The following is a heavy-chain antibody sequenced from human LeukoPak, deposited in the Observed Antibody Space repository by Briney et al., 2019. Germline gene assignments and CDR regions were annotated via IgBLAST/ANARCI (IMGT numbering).Heavy chain of an antibody. CDR1: GYTFTGYY. J-gene: IGHJ6*03. CDR2: INPNSGGT. CDR3: ARDGDYCSGGSCYLYYYYYMDV. Sequence: ASVKVSCKASGYTFTGYYMHWVRQAPGQGLEWMGWINPNSGGTNYAQKFQGRVTMTRDTSISTAYMELSGLRSDDTAVYYCARDGDYCSGGSCYLYYYYYMDVWGKGTTVTVSS. D-gene: IGHD2-15*01. V-gene: IGHV1-2*02.